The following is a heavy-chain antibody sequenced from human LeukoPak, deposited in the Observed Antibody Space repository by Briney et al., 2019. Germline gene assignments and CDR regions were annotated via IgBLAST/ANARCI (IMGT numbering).Heavy chain of an antibody. J-gene: IGHJ4*02. V-gene: IGHV4-30-4*01. CDR1: GGSISAGKYY. Sequence: SETLSLTCTVYGGSISAGKYYLNWIRQPPGKGLEWIGYIYYSGSTYYNPSLKSRVTISVDTSRNQFSLRLNSVTAADTAVYYWARFLSSDLNSNFDSWGQGTQVTVSS. D-gene: IGHD2/OR15-2a*01. CDR3: ARFLSSDLNSNFDS. CDR2: IYYSGST.